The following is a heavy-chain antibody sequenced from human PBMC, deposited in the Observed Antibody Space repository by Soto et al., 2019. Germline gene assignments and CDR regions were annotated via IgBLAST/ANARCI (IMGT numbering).Heavy chain of an antibody. J-gene: IGHJ4*02. CDR1: GFTFSSYS. CDR3: AREQTYYDFWSGYYFFPALDY. Sequence: EVQLVESGGGLVQPGGSLRLSCAASGFTFSSYSMNWVRQAPGKGLEGVSYISSSSSTIYYADSVKGRFTISRDNAKNSLYLQMNSLRDEDTAVYYCAREQTYYDFWSGYYFFPALDYWGQGTLVTVSS. D-gene: IGHD3-3*01. CDR2: ISSSSSTI. V-gene: IGHV3-48*02.